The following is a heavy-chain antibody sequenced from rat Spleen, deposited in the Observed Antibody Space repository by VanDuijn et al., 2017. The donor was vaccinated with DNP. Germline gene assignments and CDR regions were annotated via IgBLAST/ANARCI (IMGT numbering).Heavy chain of an antibody. Sequence: EVQLQESGPGLVKPSQSLSLTCSVTGYSITRTYWGWIRKFPGNKMEWIGHISYTGSAAYRPSLKSRLSITRDTSKNQFFLQLNSVTTEDTATYYCARWGTYFDYWGQGVMVTASS. J-gene: IGHJ2*01. CDR2: ISYTGSA. CDR1: GYSITRTY. V-gene: IGHV3-1*01. CDR3: ARWGTYFDY.